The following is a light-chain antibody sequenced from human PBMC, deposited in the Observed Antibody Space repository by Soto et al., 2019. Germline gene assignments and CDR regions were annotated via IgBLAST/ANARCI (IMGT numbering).Light chain of an antibody. CDR2: KAS. V-gene: IGKV1-5*03. CDR3: QQYNSYSRT. Sequence: DIQMTQSPSTLSASAGAIVTITCRASQSISTWLAWYQQKPGKAPKLLIYKASSLESGVPSRFSGSESGTEFTLTISSLQPDDFATYYCQQYNSYSRTFGQGTKVEIK. CDR1: QSISTW. J-gene: IGKJ1*01.